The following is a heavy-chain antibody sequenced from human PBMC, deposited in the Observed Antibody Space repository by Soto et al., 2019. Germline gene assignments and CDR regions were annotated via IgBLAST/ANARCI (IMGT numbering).Heavy chain of an antibody. CDR1: GGSVSSGSYY. CDR3: ASSSSLYYYDSNY. CDR2: IYYSGST. D-gene: IGHD3-22*01. J-gene: IGHJ4*02. V-gene: IGHV4-61*01. Sequence: SETLSLTCTVSGGSVSSGSYYWSWIRQPPGKGLEWIGYIYYSGSTNYNPSLKSRVTISVDTSKNQFSLKLSSVTAADTAVYYCASSSSLYYYDSNYWGQGTLVTVSS.